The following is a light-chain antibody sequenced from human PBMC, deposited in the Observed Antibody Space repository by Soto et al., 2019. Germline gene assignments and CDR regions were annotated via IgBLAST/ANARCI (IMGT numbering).Light chain of an antibody. J-gene: IGKJ5*01. CDR2: GAS. V-gene: IGKV3-20*01. CDR3: QQYGSASIT. Sequence: EIMLTQYPGTLSLSREERATLSCRASRDVSSGLLAWYQQKPGQAPRLLIYGASSRATDIPDRFSGSGSGTDFTLTISRVEPEDFALYHCQQYGSASITFGQGTLLEI. CDR1: RDVSSGL.